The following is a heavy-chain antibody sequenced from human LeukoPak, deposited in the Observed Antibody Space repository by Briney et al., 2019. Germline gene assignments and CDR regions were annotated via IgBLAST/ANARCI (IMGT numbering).Heavy chain of an antibody. CDR1: GNYG. CDR2: INGDGSWT. D-gene: IGHD2-2*01. J-gene: IGHJ4*02. Sequence: PGGSLRLSCAASGNYGMHWVRQAPGKGLVWVSHINGDGSWTTYADSVKGRFTISKDNAKNTVYLQMNNLRAEDTAVYYCVSFYETYWGRGTLVTVSS. CDR3: VSFYETY. V-gene: IGHV3-74*01.